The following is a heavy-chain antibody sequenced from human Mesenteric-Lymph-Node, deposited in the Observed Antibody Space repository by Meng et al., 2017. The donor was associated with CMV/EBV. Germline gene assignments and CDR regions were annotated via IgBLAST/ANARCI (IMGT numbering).Heavy chain of an antibody. CDR1: GAFSRYA. CDR2: IIPIFGTA. J-gene: IGHJ4*02. CDR3: ARAEYTSITMVRGVMDY. D-gene: IGHD3-10*01. Sequence: GAFSRYAISGGRQAPGQGLEWMGGIIPIFGTANYAQKCKGRGTITADKSTSTAYMELSSLRSEDTAVYYCARAEYTSITMVRGVMDYWGQGTLVTVSS. V-gene: IGHV1-69*06.